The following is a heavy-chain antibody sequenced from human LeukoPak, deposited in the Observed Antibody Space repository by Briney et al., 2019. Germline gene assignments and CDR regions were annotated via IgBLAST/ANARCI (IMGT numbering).Heavy chain of an antibody. J-gene: IGHJ3*02. D-gene: IGHD1-1*01. CDR3: ASPRIRNVFDI. CDR2: VNPKSGGT. V-gene: IGHV1-2*02. Sequence: GASVKVSCKASGYTFTSYAMNWVRQAPGQGLEWMGWVNPKSGGTHYAQKFQGRVTMTRDTSISTAYMELSRLRSDDTAVYYCASPRIRNVFDIWGQGTMVTVSS. CDR1: GYTFTSYA.